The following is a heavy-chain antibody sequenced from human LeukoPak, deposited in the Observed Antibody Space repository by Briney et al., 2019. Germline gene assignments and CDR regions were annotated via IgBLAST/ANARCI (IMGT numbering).Heavy chain of an antibody. Sequence: SETLSLTCSVSGGSISSYYWSWIRQPAGKGLEWTGRIYTSGSTNYNPSLKSRVTISVDTSKNQFSLNLSSVTAADTAMYYCARAPHFFDSSGSRYYFDYWGQGALVTVSS. V-gene: IGHV4-4*07. CDR2: IYTSGST. D-gene: IGHD3-22*01. CDR1: GGSISSYY. CDR3: ARAPHFFDSSGSRYYFDY. J-gene: IGHJ4*02.